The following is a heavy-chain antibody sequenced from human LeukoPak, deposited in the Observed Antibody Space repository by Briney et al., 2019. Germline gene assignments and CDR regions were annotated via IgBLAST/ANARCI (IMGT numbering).Heavy chain of an antibody. V-gene: IGHV4-39*01. J-gene: IGHJ4*02. D-gene: IGHD3-3*01. CDR2: IYYSGST. CDR1: GGSISSSSYY. Sequence: PSETLSLTCTVSGGSISSSSYYCGWIRQPPGKGLEWIGSIYYSGSTYYNPSLKSRVTISVDTSKNQFSLKLSSVTAAYTAVYYCARIGFWSGYYFDYWGQGTLVTVSS. CDR3: ARIGFWSGYYFDY.